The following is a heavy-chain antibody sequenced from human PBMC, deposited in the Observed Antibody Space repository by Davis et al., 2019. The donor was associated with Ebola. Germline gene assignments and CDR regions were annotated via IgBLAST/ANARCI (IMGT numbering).Heavy chain of an antibody. D-gene: IGHD5/OR15-5a*01. CDR3: ARAVSPTSDYYMDV. V-gene: IGHV1-2*04. CDR1: GYTFIDYY. J-gene: IGHJ6*03. CDR2: INPKSGGT. Sequence: AASVKVSCKASGYTFIDYYIHWVRQAPGQGLEWMGWINPKSGGTKYAQKFQDWVTVTRDTSISTAYVELSGLTSDDTALYSCARAVSPTSDYYMDVWGKGTAVTVSS.